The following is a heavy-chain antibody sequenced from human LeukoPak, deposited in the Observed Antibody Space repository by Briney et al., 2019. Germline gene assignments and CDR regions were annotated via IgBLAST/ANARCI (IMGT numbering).Heavy chain of an antibody. D-gene: IGHD4-11*01. CDR2: IYSGGST. CDR3: ARGDSNYGLYYFDY. V-gene: IGHV3-53*01. Sequence: PGGSVTLFCAASGFTVSRNYMSWVRQAPGRGLEWVSVIYSGGSTYYADSVKGRFTISRDNTKNTLYLQMNSLRAEDAAVYYCARGDSNYGLYYFDYWGQGTLVTVSS. CDR1: GFTVSRNY. J-gene: IGHJ4*02.